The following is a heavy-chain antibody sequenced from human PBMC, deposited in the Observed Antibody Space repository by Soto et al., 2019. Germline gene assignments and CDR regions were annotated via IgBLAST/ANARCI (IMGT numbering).Heavy chain of an antibody. Sequence: QEQLVQSGAEVKKPGSSVKVSCRASGGLFSSFPLSGVRQVPGKGLEWMGGIIPVFQTAYYNQRFQGRVTITADESTNTAYMELSSLRSEDTAIYYCARGGSGYTCFNEFWGQGTLVTVSS. CDR1: GGLFSSFP. CDR2: IIPVFQTA. J-gene: IGHJ4*02. CDR3: ARGGSGYTCFNEF. D-gene: IGHD3-22*01. V-gene: IGHV1-69*01.